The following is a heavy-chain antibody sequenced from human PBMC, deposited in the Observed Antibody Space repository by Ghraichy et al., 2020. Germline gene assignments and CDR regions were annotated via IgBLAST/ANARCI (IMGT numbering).Heavy chain of an antibody. J-gene: IGHJ5*02. Sequence: GGSLRLSCAASGFTFSSYSMNWVRQAPGKGLEWVSYISSSSSTIYYADSVKGRFTISRDNAKNSLYLQMNSLRDEDTAVYYCAREDSSGGYGSWFDPWGQGTLVTVSS. CDR1: GFTFSSYS. V-gene: IGHV3-48*02. D-gene: IGHD6-19*01. CDR2: ISSSSSTI. CDR3: AREDSSGGYGSWFDP.